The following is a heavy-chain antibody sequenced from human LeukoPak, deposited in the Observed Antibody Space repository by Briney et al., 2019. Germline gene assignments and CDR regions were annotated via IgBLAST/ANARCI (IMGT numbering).Heavy chain of an antibody. CDR3: ARESRTWGWFDAFDI. D-gene: IGHD6-19*01. J-gene: IGHJ3*02. CDR1: GYIFTSYD. CDR2: ISAYNGNT. Sequence: ASVKVSCKASGYIFTSYDISWVRQAPGQGLESMGWISAYNGNTNYAQKFQDRVTMTTDTSTRTAYMELRSLRSDDTAVYYCARESRTWGWFDAFDIWGQGTMVTVSS. V-gene: IGHV1-18*01.